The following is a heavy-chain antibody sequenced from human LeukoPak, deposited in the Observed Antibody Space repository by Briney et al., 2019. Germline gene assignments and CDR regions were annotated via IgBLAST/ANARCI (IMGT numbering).Heavy chain of an antibody. D-gene: IGHD6-19*01. CDR3: ARVRSVAVVDY. CDR2: IKQDGSEK. V-gene: IGHV3-7*01. Sequence: GGSLRPSCAASGFSFSSYGMSWVRQAPGKGLEWVANIKQDGSEKYYVDSVKGRFTISRDNAKNSLYLQMNSLRAEDTAVYYCARVRSVAVVDYWGQGTLVTVSS. CDR1: GFSFSSYG. J-gene: IGHJ4*02.